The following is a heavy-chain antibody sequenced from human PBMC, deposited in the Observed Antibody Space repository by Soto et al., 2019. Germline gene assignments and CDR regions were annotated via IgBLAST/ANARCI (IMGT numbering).Heavy chain of an antibody. CDR2: IYISGST. CDR3: ARDSSRRPFDP. Sequence: SETLSLTCTVSGGSIVSYYWSFIRQPAGKGLEWIGRIYISGSTNYNPSLKSRVTMSVDTSKNQFSLKLSSVTAADTAVYYCARDSSRRPFDPWGQGTLVTVSS. D-gene: IGHD6-13*01. J-gene: IGHJ5*02. CDR1: GGSIVSYY. V-gene: IGHV4-4*07.